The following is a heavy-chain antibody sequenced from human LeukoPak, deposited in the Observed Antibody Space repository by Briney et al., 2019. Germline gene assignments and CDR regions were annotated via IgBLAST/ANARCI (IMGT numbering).Heavy chain of an antibody. D-gene: IGHD2-2*01. CDR1: GGTFSSYA. Sequence: SVKVSCKASGGTFSSYAISWVRQAPGQGLEWMGRIIPIFGTANYAQKFQGRVTITTDESTSTAYMELSSLRSEDTAVYYCARDLRSGSTGGYYYMDVWGKGTTVTVSS. CDR3: ARDLRSGSTGGYYYMDV. J-gene: IGHJ6*03. CDR2: IIPIFGTA. V-gene: IGHV1-69*05.